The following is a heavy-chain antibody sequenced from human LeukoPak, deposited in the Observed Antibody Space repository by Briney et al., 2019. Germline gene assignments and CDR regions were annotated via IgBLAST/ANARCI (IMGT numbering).Heavy chain of an antibody. CDR3: AKDRSTAPKKYNWFDP. CDR2: ISGSGGST. J-gene: IGHJ5*02. D-gene: IGHD1-14*01. V-gene: IGHV3-23*01. Sequence: GGSLRLSCAVSGFTFSSYGMSWVRQAPGKGLEWVSAISGSGGSTYYADSVKGRFTISRDNSKNTLYLQMNSLRAEDTAVYYCAKDRSTAPKKYNWFDPWGQGTLVTVSS. CDR1: GFTFSSYG.